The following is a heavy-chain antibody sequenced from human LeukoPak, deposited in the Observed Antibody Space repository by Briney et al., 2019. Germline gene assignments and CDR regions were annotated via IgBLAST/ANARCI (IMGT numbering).Heavy chain of an antibody. Sequence: GGSLRLSCAASGFTFISYSMNWVRQAPGKGLEWVSSISSSSSYIYYADSVKGRFTISRDNAKNSLYLQMHSLRAEDTAVYYCARDLGYCSSTSCYTNWFDPWGQGTLVTVSS. CDR2: ISSSSSYI. CDR1: GFTFISYS. D-gene: IGHD2-2*02. J-gene: IGHJ5*02. V-gene: IGHV3-21*01. CDR3: ARDLGYCSSTSCYTNWFDP.